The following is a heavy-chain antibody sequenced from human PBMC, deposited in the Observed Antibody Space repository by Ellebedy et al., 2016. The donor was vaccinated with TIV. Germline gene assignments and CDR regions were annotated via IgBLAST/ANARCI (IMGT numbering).Heavy chain of an antibody. Sequence: GESLKISCAASGFTFSEYDMDLVRQAPGKGLEWVGRSQHKGNNYDTNYAASVKGRFTISRDDSRNSMYLQMNSLQTEDTAVYLGARAYWGSYEVWGQGTLVTVSS. V-gene: IGHV3-72*01. CDR1: GFTFSEYD. D-gene: IGHD3-16*01. CDR2: SQHKGNNYDT. J-gene: IGHJ4*02. CDR3: ARAYWGSYEV.